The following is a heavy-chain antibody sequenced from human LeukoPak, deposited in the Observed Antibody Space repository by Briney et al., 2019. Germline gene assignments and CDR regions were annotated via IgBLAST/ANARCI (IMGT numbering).Heavy chain of an antibody. CDR2: TSFDGSYK. CDR3: AKEFSGYLASFEY. Sequence: GGSLRLSCAASGFTFSSYGMHWVRQAPGKGLEWVAMTSFDGSYKNYADSVKGRFTISRDNSNNRLYLQMNSLRAEDTAVYYCAKEFSGYLASFEYWGQGTLVTVSS. V-gene: IGHV3-30*18. J-gene: IGHJ4*02. CDR1: GFTFSSYG. D-gene: IGHD3-22*01.